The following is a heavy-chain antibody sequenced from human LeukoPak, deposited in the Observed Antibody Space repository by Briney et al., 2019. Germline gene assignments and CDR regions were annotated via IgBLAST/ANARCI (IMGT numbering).Heavy chain of an antibody. Sequence: PGGSLRLSCAASGFTFSSYEMNWVRQAPGKGLEWVSYISSSGSTIYYADSVKGRFTISRDNAKNSLYLQMNSLRAEDTAVYYCARDGWELLSYDAFDIWGQGTMVTVSS. D-gene: IGHD1-26*01. CDR3: ARDGWELLSYDAFDI. CDR1: GFTFSSYE. CDR2: ISSSGSTI. J-gene: IGHJ3*02. V-gene: IGHV3-48*03.